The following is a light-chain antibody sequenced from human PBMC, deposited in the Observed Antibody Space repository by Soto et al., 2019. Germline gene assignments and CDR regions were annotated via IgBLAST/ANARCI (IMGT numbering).Light chain of an antibody. Sequence: DLQLTQSPSSLSASVGDRVNITCRASQTVSSYLNWYQQKPGTVPKLLIYATSNLQSGVPSRFSGRGFGTDFTLTISSLQPEDFATYYCQQSFTTPSFGQGTRLEI. CDR1: QTVSSY. V-gene: IGKV1-39*01. J-gene: IGKJ5*01. CDR2: ATS. CDR3: QQSFTTPS.